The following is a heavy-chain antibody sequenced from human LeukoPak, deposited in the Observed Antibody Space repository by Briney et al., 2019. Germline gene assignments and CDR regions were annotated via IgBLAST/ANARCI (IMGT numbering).Heavy chain of an antibody. V-gene: IGHV3-53*01. J-gene: IGHJ4*02. Sequence: GGSLRLSCAASGFTVTSVYMSWVRQAPGKGLEWVSLIYSGGAIFYADSVKGRFTFSRDNSNNMLYLQMNSLRVEDTAVYYCASDPNNSGSGSFAYYWGQGTLVTVSS. CDR2: IYSGGAI. D-gene: IGHD3-10*01. CDR3: ASDPNNSGSGSFAYY. CDR1: GFTVTSVY.